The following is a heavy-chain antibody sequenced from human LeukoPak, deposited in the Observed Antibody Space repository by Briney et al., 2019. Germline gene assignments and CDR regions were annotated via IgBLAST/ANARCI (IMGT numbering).Heavy chain of an antibody. Sequence: SQTLSLTCAISGDSVSSNSAAWNWIRQSPSRGLEWLVRRYYRSKWYNDYAVSMKSRITINPDTSKNQFSLQLNSVTPEDTAVYYCARDDYYYGSGSYFDYWGQGTLVTVSS. D-gene: IGHD3-10*01. V-gene: IGHV6-1*01. CDR3: ARDDYYYGSGSYFDY. CDR1: GDSVSSNSAA. CDR2: RYYRSKWYN. J-gene: IGHJ4*01.